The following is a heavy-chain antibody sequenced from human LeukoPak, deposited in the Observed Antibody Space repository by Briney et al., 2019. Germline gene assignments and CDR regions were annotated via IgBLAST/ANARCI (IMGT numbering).Heavy chain of an antibody. J-gene: IGHJ6*02. CDR1: GFTFSSYW. Sequence: GGSLRLSCVASGFTFSSYWMHWVRQAPGKGLVWVSRINSDGTSTSYVDSVKGRFTISRDNAKSTLYLQMDSLRAEDTAVYYCAKLSGGYSFGGDYYGMDVWGQGTTVTVSS. D-gene: IGHD5-18*01. CDR2: INSDGTST. CDR3: AKLSGGYSFGGDYYGMDV. V-gene: IGHV3-74*01.